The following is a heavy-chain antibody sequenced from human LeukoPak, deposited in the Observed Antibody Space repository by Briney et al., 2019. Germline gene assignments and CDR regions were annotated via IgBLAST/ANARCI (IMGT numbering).Heavy chain of an antibody. D-gene: IGHD3-22*01. Sequence: PSQTLSLTCTVSGGSISSGSYYWSWIRQPAGKGLEWIGRIYTSGSTNYNPSLKSRVTISVDTSKNQFSLKLRSVTAADTAVYYCARQDSSGYYYVGYFQHWGQGTLVTVSS. V-gene: IGHV4-61*02. CDR1: GGSISSGSYY. CDR2: IYTSGST. J-gene: IGHJ1*01. CDR3: ARQDSSGYYYVGYFQH.